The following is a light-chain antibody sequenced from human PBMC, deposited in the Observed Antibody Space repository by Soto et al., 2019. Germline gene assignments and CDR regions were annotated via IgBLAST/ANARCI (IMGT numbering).Light chain of an antibody. CDR1: QSISTY. CDR3: QQSYMDPIT. CDR2: DAS. Sequence: DVQMNQSPSSLSAYVGNRVTITCRASQSISTYLNWYQTKPGKAPNLLIYDASRLQSGVPSRFSGSGGGTDFTLSISSVQPEDFATYFCQQSYMDPITFGQGTRLEI. V-gene: IGKV1-39*01. J-gene: IGKJ5*01.